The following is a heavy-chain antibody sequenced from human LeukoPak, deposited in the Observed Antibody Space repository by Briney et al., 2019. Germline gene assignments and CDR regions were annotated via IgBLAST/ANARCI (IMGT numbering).Heavy chain of an antibody. D-gene: IGHD1-14*01. V-gene: IGHV3-53*01. CDR2: IYSGGAI. Sequence: GGSLRLSCVASGFAVGSNYMSWVRQAPGKGLEWVSLIYSGGAIRYADSVKGRFTISRDSSKNTLFPQMNDLTVEDTARYYCARRPGNWGQGILVTVSS. J-gene: IGHJ4*02. CDR3: ARRPGN. CDR1: GFAVGSNY.